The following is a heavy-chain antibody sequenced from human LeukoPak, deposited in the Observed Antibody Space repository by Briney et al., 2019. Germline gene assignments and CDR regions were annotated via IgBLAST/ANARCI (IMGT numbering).Heavy chain of an antibody. V-gene: IGHV4-59*01. CDR1: GVSISSYY. J-gene: IGHJ5*02. CDR3: ARGGYYDFWSGSPFDP. D-gene: IGHD3-3*01. CDR2: IYYSGST. Sequence: PSETLSLTCTVSGVSISSYYWSWIRQPPGKGLEWIGYIYYSGSTNYNPSLKSRVTISVDTSKNQFSLKLSSVTAADTAVYYCARGGYYDFWSGSPFDPWGQGTLVTVSS.